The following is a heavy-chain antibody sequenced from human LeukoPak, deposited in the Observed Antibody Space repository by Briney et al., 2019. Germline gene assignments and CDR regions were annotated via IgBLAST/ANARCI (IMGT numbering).Heavy chain of an antibody. CDR1: GGSISTYY. CDR2: IYYSGST. D-gene: IGHD4-17*01. J-gene: IGHJ4*02. V-gene: IGHV4-59*08. Sequence: PSETLSLTCTVSGGSISTYYWSWIQQPPGKGLEWIAYIYYSGSTSYNPSLKTRVTVSVDMSKNQFSLKLSSVTAADTAVYYCARHSRYGDFDYWGQGTLLTVSS. CDR3: ARHSRYGDFDY.